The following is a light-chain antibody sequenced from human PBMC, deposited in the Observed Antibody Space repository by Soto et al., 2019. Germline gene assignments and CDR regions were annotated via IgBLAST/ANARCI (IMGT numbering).Light chain of an antibody. Sequence: EIVLTQSPATLSLSPGERATLSCRASQSVGSYLSWYQQQPGQAPTLLIYDASNRATGIPARCSGSWSATDFTLTISLLAPEYFAVYFWQQRSKPLTFGGGTKVEIK. CDR3: QQRSKPLT. CDR2: DAS. CDR1: QSVGSY. V-gene: IGKV3-11*01. J-gene: IGKJ4*01.